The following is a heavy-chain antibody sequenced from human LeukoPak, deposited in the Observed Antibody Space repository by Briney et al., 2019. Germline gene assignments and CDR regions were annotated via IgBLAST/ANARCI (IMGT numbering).Heavy chain of an antibody. Sequence: SETLSLTCTVSGGSISSHYWSWIRQPPGKGLEWIGSIYYSGSTYYNPSLKSRVTISVDTSKNQFSLKLSSVTAADTAVYYCARRVYDFWSGYSRTYYFDYWGQGTLVTVSS. CDR3: ARRVYDFWSGYSRTYYFDY. CDR2: IYYSGST. J-gene: IGHJ4*02. CDR1: GGSISSHY. V-gene: IGHV4-59*05. D-gene: IGHD3-3*01.